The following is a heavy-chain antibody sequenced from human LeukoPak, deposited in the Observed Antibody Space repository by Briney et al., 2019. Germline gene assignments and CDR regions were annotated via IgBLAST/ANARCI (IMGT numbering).Heavy chain of an antibody. J-gene: IGHJ3*02. V-gene: IGHV1-8*02. CDR3: ARGGVVTALDDAFDI. D-gene: IGHD2-21*02. CDR1: GGTFSSYA. CDR2: MNPNSGNT. Sequence: ASVKVSCKASGGTFSSYAISWVRQAPGQGLEWMGWMNPNSGNTGYAQKFQGRVTMTRNTSISTAYMELSSLRSEDTAVYYCARGGVVTALDDAFDIWGQGTMVTVSS.